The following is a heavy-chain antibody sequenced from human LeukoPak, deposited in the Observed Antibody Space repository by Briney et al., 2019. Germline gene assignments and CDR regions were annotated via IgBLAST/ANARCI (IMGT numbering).Heavy chain of an antibody. CDR2: ISSSGSTI. D-gene: IGHD6-19*01. Sequence: PGGSLRLSCAASGFTFSSYEMNWVRQAPGKGLEWVSYISSSGSTIYYADSVKGRFTISRDNAKNSLYLQMNSLRAEDTAVYYCARDHYSSGWYYWGQGTLVTVSS. CDR1: GFTFSSYE. CDR3: ARDHYSSGWYY. V-gene: IGHV3-48*03. J-gene: IGHJ4*02.